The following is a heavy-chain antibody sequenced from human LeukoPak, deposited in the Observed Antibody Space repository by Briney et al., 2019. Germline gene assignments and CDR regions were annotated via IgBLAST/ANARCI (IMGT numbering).Heavy chain of an antibody. J-gene: IGHJ4*02. V-gene: IGHV3-23*01. Sequence: GGSLRLSCAASGFNFANHAMSWVRQTPGKGLEWVSAISGGGDITYYADSVTGRFTISRDNSKDTLFLQMHSLRPGDTAVYYCVREDTPATANYWGQGILVTISS. CDR2: ISGGGDIT. CDR1: GFNFANHA. CDR3: VREDTPATANY. D-gene: IGHD2-21*02.